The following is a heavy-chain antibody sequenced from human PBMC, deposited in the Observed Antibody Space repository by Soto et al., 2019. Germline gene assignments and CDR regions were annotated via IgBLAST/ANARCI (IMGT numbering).Heavy chain of an antibody. D-gene: IGHD2-8*01. J-gene: IGHJ6*02. CDR3: ASKGRYCTNGVCYFYYYYGMDV. Sequence: QVQLVQSGAEVKKPGSSVKVSCKASGGTFSSYAISWVRQAPGQGLEWMGGIIPIFGTANYAQKFQGRVTITADESMSTAYMELSSLSSEDTAVYYCASKGRYCTNGVCYFYYYYGMDVWGQGTTVTVSS. CDR1: GGTFSSYA. CDR2: IIPIFGTA. V-gene: IGHV1-69*01.